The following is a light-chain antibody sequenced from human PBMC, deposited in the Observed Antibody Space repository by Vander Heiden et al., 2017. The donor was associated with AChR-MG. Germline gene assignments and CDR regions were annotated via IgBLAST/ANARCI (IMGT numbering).Light chain of an antibody. CDR1: QSVSSF. CDR2: DAS. CDR3: QQRSNGPSLT. J-gene: IGKJ4*01. Sequence: IALTQSPATLPLSPGERATLSCRASQSVSSFLAWYPQKPGQAPRLLIYDASNRATGIPARFSGSGSGTDFTLTISSLEPEAFAVYYCQQRSNGPSLTCGGGTKVEIK. V-gene: IGKV3-11*01.